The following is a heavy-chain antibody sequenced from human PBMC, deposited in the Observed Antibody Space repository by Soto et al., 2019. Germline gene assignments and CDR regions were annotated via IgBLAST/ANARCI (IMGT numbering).Heavy chain of an antibody. CDR3: ASSFTVPAAICY. D-gene: IGHD2-2*02. CDR2: INAGNGNT. V-gene: IGHV1-3*01. Sequence: QVQLVQSGAEVKKPGASVKVSCKASGYTFTSYAMHWVRQAPGQRLEWMGWINAGNGNTKNSQKFQSRVTITRDTSASTAYMELSSLRSEDTAVYYCASSFTVPAAICYWGQGTLVTVSS. CDR1: GYTFTSYA. J-gene: IGHJ4*02.